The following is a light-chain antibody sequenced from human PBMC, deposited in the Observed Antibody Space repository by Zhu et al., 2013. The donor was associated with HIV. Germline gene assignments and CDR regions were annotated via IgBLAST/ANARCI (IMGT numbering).Light chain of an antibody. V-gene: IGKV2-28*01. Sequence: DIVMTQSPLSLPVTPGEPASISCRSSQSLLDDNGYNYLDWYLQKPGQSPQLLMFLASNRASGVPERFSGGGSGTNFTLKISRVEAEDVGVYYCMQALQTPFTFGPGTKVDIK. J-gene: IGKJ3*01. CDR2: LAS. CDR1: QSLLDDNGYNY. CDR3: MQALQTPFT.